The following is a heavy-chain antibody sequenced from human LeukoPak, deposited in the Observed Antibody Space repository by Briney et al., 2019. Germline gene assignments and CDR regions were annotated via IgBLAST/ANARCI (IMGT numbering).Heavy chain of an antibody. CDR1: GGSISSYY. Sequence: SETLSLTCTVSGGSISSYYWSWIRQPAGKGLEWIGRIYTSGSTNYNPSLKSRVTMSVDTSKNQFSLKLSSVTAADTAVYYCARTGLGYCSSTSCYAWPGLFDPWGQGTLVTVSS. J-gene: IGHJ5*02. V-gene: IGHV4-4*07. CDR2: IYTSGST. CDR3: ARTGLGYCSSTSCYAWPGLFDP. D-gene: IGHD2-2*01.